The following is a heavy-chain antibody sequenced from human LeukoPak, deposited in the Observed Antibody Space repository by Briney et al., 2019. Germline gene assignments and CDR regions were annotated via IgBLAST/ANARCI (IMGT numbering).Heavy chain of an antibody. Sequence: GGSLRLSCAASGFTFSSYEMNWVRQAPGKGLEWVSYISSSGSTIYYADSVKGRFTISRDNAKNSLYLQMNSLRAEDTAVHYCARIGEDGMDVWGKGTTVTVSS. CDR2: ISSSGSTI. V-gene: IGHV3-48*03. CDR1: GFTFSSYE. CDR3: ARIGEDGMDV. J-gene: IGHJ6*04.